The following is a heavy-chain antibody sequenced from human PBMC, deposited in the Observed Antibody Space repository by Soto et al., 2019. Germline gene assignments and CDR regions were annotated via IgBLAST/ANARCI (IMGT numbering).Heavy chain of an antibody. Sequence: LRLSCAASGFTFSSYSMNWVRQAPGKGLEWVSYISSSSSTIYYADSVKGRFTISRDNAKNSLYLQMNSLRDEDTAVYYCARPHCSSTSCYIIYGMDVWGQGTTVTSP. V-gene: IGHV3-48*02. J-gene: IGHJ6*02. D-gene: IGHD2-2*02. CDR1: GFTFSSYS. CDR2: ISSSSSTI. CDR3: ARPHCSSTSCYIIYGMDV.